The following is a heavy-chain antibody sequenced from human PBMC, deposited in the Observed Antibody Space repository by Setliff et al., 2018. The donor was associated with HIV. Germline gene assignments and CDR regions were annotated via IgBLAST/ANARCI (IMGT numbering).Heavy chain of an antibody. V-gene: IGHV3-30*02. J-gene: IGHJ6*02. CDR1: GFTFSSYG. CDR3: AAHSSGWSGYYGMDV. D-gene: IGHD6-19*01. Sequence: PGGSLRLSCAASGFTFSSYGMHWVRQAPGKGLEWVAFIRYDGSNKYYADSVKGRFTISRDNSKNTLYLQMNSLRAGDTAVYYCAAHSSGWSGYYGMDVWGQGTTVTVSS. CDR2: IRYDGSNK.